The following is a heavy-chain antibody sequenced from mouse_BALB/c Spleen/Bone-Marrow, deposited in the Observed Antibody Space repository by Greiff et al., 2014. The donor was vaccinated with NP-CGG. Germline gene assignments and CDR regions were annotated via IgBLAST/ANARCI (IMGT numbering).Heavy chain of an antibody. CDR1: GFDFSSYW. CDR2: IIPDRNTI. D-gene: IGHD2-3*01. V-gene: IGHV4-1*02. J-gene: IGHJ3*01. CDR3: ARLGYYGWFAY. Sequence: EVHLVESGGGLVQPGGSLKLSCAASGFDFSSYWMSWVRQAPGKGLDGIGEIIPDRNTINYTPSLKDKFIISRDNAKNTLYLQMSKVRSEDTALYYCARLGYYGWFAYWGQGTLVTVSA.